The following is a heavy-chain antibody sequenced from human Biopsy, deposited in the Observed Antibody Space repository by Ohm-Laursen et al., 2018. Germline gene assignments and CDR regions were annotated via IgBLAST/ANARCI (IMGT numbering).Heavy chain of an antibody. CDR3: ARGSNDFGDLYFPR. Sequence: TLSLTCTVSGGSFTGHYWSWIRQPPGKGLEWIGHISYTGYTSYSASLKSRVTISVDTSRNHFSLRLSSLTAADTAVYYCARGSNDFGDLYFPRWGQGTLLTVSS. CDR1: GGSFTGHY. D-gene: IGHD4-17*01. CDR2: ISYTGYT. J-gene: IGHJ4*02. V-gene: IGHV4-59*11.